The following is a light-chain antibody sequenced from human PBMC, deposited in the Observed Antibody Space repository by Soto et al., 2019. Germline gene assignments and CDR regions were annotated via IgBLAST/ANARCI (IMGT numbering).Light chain of an antibody. CDR1: SSNIGSNT. J-gene: IGLJ3*02. CDR2: SNN. Sequence: QSVLTQPPSASGTPGQRVTISCSGSSSNIGSNTVNWYQQLPGTAPKLLIYSNNQRPSGVPDRFSGSKSGTSAALAISGRQSEDEVDYYCAAWDDSLNGWVFGGGTKLTVL. V-gene: IGLV1-44*01. CDR3: AAWDDSLNGWV.